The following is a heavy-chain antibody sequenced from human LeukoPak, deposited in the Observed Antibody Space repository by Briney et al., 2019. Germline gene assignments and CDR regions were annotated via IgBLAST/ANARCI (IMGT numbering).Heavy chain of an antibody. CDR2: IWYDGSNK. D-gene: IGHD5-18*01. CDR3: ARDRGYSYGAHDY. V-gene: IGHV3-33*01. J-gene: IGHJ4*02. CDR1: GFTFSNYG. Sequence: GGSLRLSCAASGFTFSNYGMHWVRQAPGKGLEWVAVIWYDGSNKYYADSVKGRFTISRDNSKNTLYLQMNSLRAEDTAVYYCARDRGYSYGAHDYWGQGTLVTVSS.